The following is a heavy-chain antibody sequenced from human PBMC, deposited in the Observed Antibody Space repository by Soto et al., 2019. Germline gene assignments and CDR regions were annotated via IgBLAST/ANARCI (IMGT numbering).Heavy chain of an antibody. J-gene: IGHJ4*02. CDR1: GGSISFYY. CDR3: ARDGDRAPDPQALIDY. CDR2: IYYSGST. V-gene: IGHV4-59*01. Sequence: SETLSLTCTVSGGSISFYYWSWIRQPPGKGLEWIGYIYYSGSTNYNPSLKSRVTISVDTSTSTVYMELSSLRSEDTAVYYCARDGDRAPDPQALIDYWGQGTLVTVSS. D-gene: IGHD7-27*01.